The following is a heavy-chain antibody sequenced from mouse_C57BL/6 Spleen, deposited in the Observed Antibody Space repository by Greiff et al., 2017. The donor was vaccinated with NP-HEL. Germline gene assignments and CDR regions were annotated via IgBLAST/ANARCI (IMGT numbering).Heavy chain of an antibody. V-gene: IGHV1-64*01. J-gene: IGHJ4*01. CDR1: GYTFTSYW. CDR2: IHPNSGST. CDR3: ARGYWDLYAMDY. Sequence: QVQLQQSGAELVKPGASVKLSCKASGYTFTSYWMHWVKQRPGQGLEWIGMIHPNSGSTNYNEKFKSKATLTVDKSSSTAYMQLSSLTSEDSAVYYCARGYWDLYAMDYWGQGTSVTVSS. D-gene: IGHD4-1*01.